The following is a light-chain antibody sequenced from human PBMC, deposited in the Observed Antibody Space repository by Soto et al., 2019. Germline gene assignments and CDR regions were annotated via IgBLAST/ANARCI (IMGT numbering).Light chain of an antibody. CDR3: HQLNSYPRT. CDR2: GAS. V-gene: IGKV1-9*01. Sequence: IQLTQSPSSLSASVGDNVTITCRASHVISNYLAWYQQRPGNAPNLLIYGASTLQSGVPSRFRGSGSVTDFNLTISSLQPEDFANYYCHQLNSYPRTFGKGTKV. CDR1: HVISNY. J-gene: IGKJ1*01.